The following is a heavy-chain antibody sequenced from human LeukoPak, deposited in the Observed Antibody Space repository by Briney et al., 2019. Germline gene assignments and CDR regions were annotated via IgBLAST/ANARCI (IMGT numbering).Heavy chain of an antibody. CDR1: GITLSNYG. D-gene: IGHD1-26*01. CDR3: AKESSTYGGSYSGY. Sequence: GGSLRLSCAVSGITLSNYGMSWVRQAPGKGLEWVSTISGSGGSTYYADSVKGRFTISRDNSKNTLYLQMNSLRAEDTAVYYCAKESSTYGGSYSGYWGQGSLVTVSS. CDR2: ISGSGGST. J-gene: IGHJ4*02. V-gene: IGHV3-23*01.